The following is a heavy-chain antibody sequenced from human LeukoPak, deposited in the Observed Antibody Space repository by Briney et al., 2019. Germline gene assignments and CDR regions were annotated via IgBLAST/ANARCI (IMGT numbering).Heavy chain of an antibody. J-gene: IGHJ4*02. D-gene: IGHD5-24*01. CDR1: GYSFTDYH. Sequence: ASVKVSCKASGYSFTDYHMYWVRQAPGQGLDGMGWINLNNGGTNFAQKFQGRVTMTRDVSISTAYMELSSLRSDDTAVYYCARGEGYNPNRYPNDYWGQGTLVTVSS. CDR2: INLNNGGT. V-gene: IGHV1-2*02. CDR3: ARGEGYNPNRYPNDY.